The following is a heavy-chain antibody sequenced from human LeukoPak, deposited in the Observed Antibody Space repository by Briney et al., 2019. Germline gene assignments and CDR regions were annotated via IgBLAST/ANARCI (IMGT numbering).Heavy chain of an antibody. CDR1: GGTFSSYA. CDR2: MNPNSGNT. Sequence: ASVKVSCKASGGTFSSYAISWVRQATGQGLEWMGWMNPNSGNTGYAQKFQGRVTMTRNTSISTAYMELSSLRSEDTAVYYCARGPFAGVDTAMVYYYYYMDVWGKGTTVTVSS. D-gene: IGHD5-18*01. CDR3: ARGPFAGVDTAMVYYYYYMDV. V-gene: IGHV1-8*02. J-gene: IGHJ6*03.